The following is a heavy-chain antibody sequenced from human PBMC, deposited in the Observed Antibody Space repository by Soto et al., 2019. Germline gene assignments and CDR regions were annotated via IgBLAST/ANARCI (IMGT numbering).Heavy chain of an antibody. J-gene: IGHJ4*02. CDR2: INAGNGNT. V-gene: IGHV1-3*01. CDR1: GYTFSNYL. CDR3: ARGDWWLFDY. Sequence: ASVKVSCKASGYTFSNYLLHWVRQAPGQRLEWMGWINAGNGNTKYSQKFQGRVTITRDTSASTAYMELSSLKSEDTAVYYCARGDWWLFDYWGQGTLVTVSS. D-gene: IGHD2-8*02.